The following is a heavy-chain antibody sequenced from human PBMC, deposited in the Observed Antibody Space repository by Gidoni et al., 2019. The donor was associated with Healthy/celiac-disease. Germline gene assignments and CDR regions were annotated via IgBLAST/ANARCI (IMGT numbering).Heavy chain of an antibody. CDR1: GGHFSSYA. CDR3: ARDIRRSSSWLLDY. CDR2: ILPILGIA. D-gene: IGHD6-13*01. J-gene: IGHJ4*02. V-gene: IGHV1-69*04. Sequence: QVQLVQAGAEVKKPGSSVKVSCKAYGGHFSSYAISRVRQAPGQGLEWMGRILPILGIANYAQKFQGRVTITADKSTSTAYMELSSLRSEDTAVYYCARDIRRSSSWLLDYWGQGTLVTVSS.